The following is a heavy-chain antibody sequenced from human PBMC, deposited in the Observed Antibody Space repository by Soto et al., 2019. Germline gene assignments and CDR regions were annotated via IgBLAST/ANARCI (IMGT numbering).Heavy chain of an antibody. V-gene: IGHV4-39*01. J-gene: IGHJ4*02. CDR3: ARHTPAISISDH. Sequence: SETLSLTCTVSGGSISSSSYYWGWIRQPPGKGLEWIGSNYYSGSTYYNTSLKSRITISVDKSQKKKSLKMSSMTDANTAVYYCARHTPAISISDHWGQGTLVTVS. CDR1: GGSISSSSYY. CDR2: NYYSGST. D-gene: IGHD2-15*01.